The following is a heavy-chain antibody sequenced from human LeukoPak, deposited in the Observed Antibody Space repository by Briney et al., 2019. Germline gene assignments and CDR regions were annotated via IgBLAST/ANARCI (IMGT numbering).Heavy chain of an antibody. Sequence: SETLSLTCTVSGGSISSYYWSWIRQPPGQGLEWIGYIYYSGSTNYNPSLNSRVPISVDTSNDQVSLKLSTVTAADTAVYYCARARDDSSGYTFVYGGQGTLVTVSS. CDR1: GGSISSYY. CDR2: IYYSGST. J-gene: IGHJ4*02. D-gene: IGHD3-22*01. V-gene: IGHV4-59*01. CDR3: ARARDDSSGYTFVY.